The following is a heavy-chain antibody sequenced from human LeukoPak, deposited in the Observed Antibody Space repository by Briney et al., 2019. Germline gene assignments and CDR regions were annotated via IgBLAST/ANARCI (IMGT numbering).Heavy chain of an antibody. CDR1: GFTFSNAW. D-gene: IGHD2-21*01. CDR2: IKSNSDGGTA. CDR3: TTYSGLENCFAP. J-gene: IGHJ5*02. Sequence: GGSLRLSCAASGFTFSNAWMTWVRQAPGKGLEWVGRIKSNSDGGTADYAAPVKGRFTISRDDSKNTLYLQMNSLKTEDTAVYYCTTYSGLENCFAPWAQGPLVTVSP. V-gene: IGHV3-15*01.